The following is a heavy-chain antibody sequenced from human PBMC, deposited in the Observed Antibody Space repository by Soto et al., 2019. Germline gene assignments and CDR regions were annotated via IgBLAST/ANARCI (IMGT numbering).Heavy chain of an antibody. D-gene: IGHD2-2*01. J-gene: IGHJ6*03. CDR3: ARELYQLPILFYYMDV. V-gene: IGHV3-48*01. CDR1: GFTFSGYS. Sequence: PGGSLRLSCAASGFTFSGYSMNWVRQAPGKGLEWVSYISSSSSTIYYADSVKGRFTISRDNAKNSLYLQMNSLRAEDTAVYYCARELYQLPILFYYMDVWGKGTTVTVSS. CDR2: ISSSSSTI.